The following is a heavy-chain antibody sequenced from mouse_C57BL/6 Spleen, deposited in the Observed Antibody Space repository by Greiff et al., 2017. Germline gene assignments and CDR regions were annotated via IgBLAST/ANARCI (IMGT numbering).Heavy chain of an antibody. CDR3: AREGDSSGYGY. Sequence: EVQLQQSGPELVKPGASVKIPCKASGYTFTDYNMDWVKQSHGKSLEWIGDINPNNGGTSYNQKFKGKATLTVDKSSSTAYMELRSLTSEDSAVYYCAREGDSSGYGYWGQGTTLTVSS. V-gene: IGHV1-18*01. CDR2: INPNNGGT. CDR1: GYTFTDYN. D-gene: IGHD3-2*02. J-gene: IGHJ2*01.